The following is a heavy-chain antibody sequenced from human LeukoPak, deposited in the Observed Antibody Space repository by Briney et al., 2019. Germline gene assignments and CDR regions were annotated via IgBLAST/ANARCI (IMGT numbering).Heavy chain of an antibody. CDR3: AKVGLTTRISGQFDY. D-gene: IGHD4-11*01. Sequence: PGGSLRLSCAASGFTFSSYWMSWVRQAPGKGLESVSSISSSGSTIYYADSVKGRFTISRDNAKNSLYLQMNSLRAEDTAVYYCAKVGLTTRISGQFDYWGQGTLVTVSS. CDR1: GFTFSSYW. CDR2: ISSSGSTI. J-gene: IGHJ4*02. V-gene: IGHV3-48*04.